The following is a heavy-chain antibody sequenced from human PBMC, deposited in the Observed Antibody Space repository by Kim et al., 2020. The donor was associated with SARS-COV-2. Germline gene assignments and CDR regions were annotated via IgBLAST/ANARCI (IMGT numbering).Heavy chain of an antibody. V-gene: IGHV3-30*14. J-gene: IGHJ4*02. Sequence: ADHVKGRFTCSKDNSKNTLYLQMNSLRAEDTAVYYCARSSSGSYSHYFDYWGQGTLVTVSS. CDR3: ARSSSGSYSHYFDY. D-gene: IGHD3-10*01.